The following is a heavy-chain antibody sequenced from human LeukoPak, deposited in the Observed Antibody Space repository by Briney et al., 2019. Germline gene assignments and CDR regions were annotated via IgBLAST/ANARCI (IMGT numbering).Heavy chain of an antibody. Sequence: SETLSLTCTVSGGSISSYYWSWIRQPPGKGLEWIGSFSCSGSTYYNPSLKSRVTISVDTSKSQFSLYMDSVTAADTAVYYCARDWNRYAYWGQGTLVTASS. V-gene: IGHV4-39*07. CDR1: GGSISSYY. D-gene: IGHD1-1*01. CDR2: FSCSGST. CDR3: ARDWNRYAY. J-gene: IGHJ4*02.